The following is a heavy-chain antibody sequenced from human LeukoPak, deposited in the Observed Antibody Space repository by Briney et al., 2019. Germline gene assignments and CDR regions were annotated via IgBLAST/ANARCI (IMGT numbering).Heavy chain of an antibody. J-gene: IGHJ4*02. CDR2: IYYSGST. CDR3: ATSGHRSVIDY. Sequence: SETLSLTCTVSGGSISSSSYYWGWIRQPPGKGLEWIGSIYYSGSTYYNPSLKSRVTISVDTSKNQFSLKLSSVTAADTAVYYCATSGHRSVIDYWGQGTLVTVSS. V-gene: IGHV4-39*01. D-gene: IGHD6-19*01. CDR1: GGSISSSSYY.